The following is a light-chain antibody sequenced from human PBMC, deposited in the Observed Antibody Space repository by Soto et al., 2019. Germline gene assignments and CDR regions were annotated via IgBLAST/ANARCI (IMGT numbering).Light chain of an antibody. CDR1: RSNIGNNY. CDR2: ENN. J-gene: IGLJ1*01. CDR3: GTWDSSLSDYV. Sequence: QSVLTQPPSMSAAPGQRVTISCSGSRSNIGNNYVSWYQHLPGTAPKLLIYENNKRPSGIPDRFSGSKSATSATLGITGLQTGDEADYYCGTWDSSLSDYVFGTGTKVTVL. V-gene: IGLV1-51*02.